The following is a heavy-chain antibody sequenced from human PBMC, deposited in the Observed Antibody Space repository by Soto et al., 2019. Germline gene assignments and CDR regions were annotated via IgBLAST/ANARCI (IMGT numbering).Heavy chain of an antibody. Sequence: QVQLVESGGGVVQPGRSLRLSCAASGFTFSSYGMHWVRQAPGKGLEWVAVISYDGSNKYYADSVKGRFTISRDNSKNKLYLQMTSLRAEDTAVYYCASMGFWSGRNDIDYWGQGTMVTVSS. V-gene: IGHV3-30*03. CDR3: ASMGFWSGRNDIDY. J-gene: IGHJ4*02. CDR1: GFTFSSYG. D-gene: IGHD3-3*01. CDR2: ISYDGSNK.